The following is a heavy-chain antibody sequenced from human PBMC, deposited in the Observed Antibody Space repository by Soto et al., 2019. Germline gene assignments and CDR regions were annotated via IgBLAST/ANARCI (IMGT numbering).Heavy chain of an antibody. V-gene: IGHV1-8*01. CDR2: MNPNSGNT. CDR3: ARDASGWYELDY. J-gene: IGHJ4*02. CDR1: GYTFTTYD. Sequence: QVQLVQSGAEVKKPGASVKVSCKASGYTFTTYDINWVRQATGQGLEWMGWMNPNSGNTGYAQKFQGRVTMTRNTTISTSYMELSSLRSEDTAVYYCARDASGWYELDYWGQGILVTVSS. D-gene: IGHD6-19*01.